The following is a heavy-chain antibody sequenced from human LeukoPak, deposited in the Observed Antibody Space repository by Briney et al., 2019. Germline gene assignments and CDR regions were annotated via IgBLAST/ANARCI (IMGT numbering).Heavy chain of an antibody. CDR1: GGTFSNYA. J-gene: IGHJ6*02. CDR3: ALVPAAEGYYYYGMDV. D-gene: IGHD2-2*01. Sequence: GASVKVSCKASGGTFSNYAISWVRQAPGQGLEWMGGIIPIFGTANYAQKFQGRVTITADESTSTAYMELSSLRSEDTAVYYCALVPAAEGYYYYGMDVWGQGTTVTVSS. V-gene: IGHV1-69*13. CDR2: IIPIFGTA.